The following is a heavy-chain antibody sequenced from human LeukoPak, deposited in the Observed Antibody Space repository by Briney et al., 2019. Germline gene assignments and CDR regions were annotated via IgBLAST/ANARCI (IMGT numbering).Heavy chain of an antibody. CDR1: GGTFSSYA. J-gene: IGHJ4*02. D-gene: IGHD6-19*01. CDR3: ARSSSGWYSNFDY. CDR2: INPNSGGT. V-gene: IGHV1-2*02. Sequence: ASVKVSCKASGGTFSSYAISWVRQAPGQGLEWMGWINPNSGGTNYAQKFQGRVTMTRDTPISTAYMELSRLRSDDTAVYYCARSSSGWYSNFDYWGQGTLVTVSS.